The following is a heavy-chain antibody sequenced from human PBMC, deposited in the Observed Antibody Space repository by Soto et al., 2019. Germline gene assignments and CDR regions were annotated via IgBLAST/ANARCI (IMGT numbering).Heavy chain of an antibody. J-gene: IGHJ6*02. CDR1: GFTFSSYG. D-gene: IGHD3-3*01. CDR3: AKDWGADYDFWSGYFFRTYYYYGMDV. Sequence: GGSLRLSCAASGFTFSSYGMHWVRQAPGKGLEWVAVISYDGSNKYYADSVKGRFTISRDNSKNTLYLQMNSLRAEDTAVYYCAKDWGADYDFWSGYFFRTYYYYGMDVCGQGTTVTVSS. CDR2: ISYDGSNK. V-gene: IGHV3-30*18.